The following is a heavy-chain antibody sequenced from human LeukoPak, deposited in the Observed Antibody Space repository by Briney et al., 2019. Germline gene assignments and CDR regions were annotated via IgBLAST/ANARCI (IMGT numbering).Heavy chain of an antibody. J-gene: IGHJ3*02. D-gene: IGHD1-26*01. CDR1: GGSISSYY. V-gene: IGHV4-59*01. Sequence: SETLSLTCTVSGGSISSYYWSWIRQPLGKGLEWIGYIYYSGSTNYNPSLKSRVTISVDTSKNQFSLKLSSVTAADTAVYYCARGAVGELLFWDAFDIWGQGTMVTVSS. CDR3: ARGAVGELLFWDAFDI. CDR2: IYYSGST.